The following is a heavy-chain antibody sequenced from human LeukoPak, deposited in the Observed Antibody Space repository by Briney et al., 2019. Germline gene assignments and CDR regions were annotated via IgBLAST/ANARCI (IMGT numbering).Heavy chain of an antibody. D-gene: IGHD5-24*01. CDR3: ARDYNYYFDY. CDR1: GFTFSSYV. J-gene: IGHJ4*02. CDR2: IWYDGSTE. V-gene: IGHV3-33*01. Sequence: QPGRSLRLSCAASGFTFSSYVMHWVRPAPGKGLEWVAVIWYDGSTEYYADSVKGRFTISRDSSRNTLYLQMNSLRAEDTAVYYCARDYNYYFDYWGQGTLVTVSS.